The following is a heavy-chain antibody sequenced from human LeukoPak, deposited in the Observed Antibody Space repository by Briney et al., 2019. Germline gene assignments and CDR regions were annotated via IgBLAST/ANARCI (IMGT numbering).Heavy chain of an antibody. D-gene: IGHD5-12*01. CDR1: GFTFSSYN. V-gene: IGHV3-30-3*01. CDR2: ISYDGNNK. CDR3: ARDLAGYGGAFDI. Sequence: PGRSLRLSCAASGFTFSSYNMHWVRQAPGKGLEWVAVISYDGNNKYYADSVKGRFTISRDNSKSSLHLQMNSLRAEDTAVYYCARDLAGYGGAFDIWGQGTMVTV. J-gene: IGHJ3*02.